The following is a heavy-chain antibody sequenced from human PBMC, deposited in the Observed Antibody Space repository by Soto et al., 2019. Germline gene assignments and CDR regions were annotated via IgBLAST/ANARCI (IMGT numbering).Heavy chain of an antibody. CDR1: GFTFSSYW. CDR3: ARESDTAMVNDY. CDR2: INSDGSST. D-gene: IGHD5-18*01. Sequence: PGGSLRLSCAASGFTFSSYWMHWVRQAPGKGLVWVSRINSDGSSTSYADSVKGRFTISRDNAKNTLYLQMNSLRAEDTAVYYCARESDTAMVNDYWGQGTLVTVS. V-gene: IGHV3-74*01. J-gene: IGHJ4*02.